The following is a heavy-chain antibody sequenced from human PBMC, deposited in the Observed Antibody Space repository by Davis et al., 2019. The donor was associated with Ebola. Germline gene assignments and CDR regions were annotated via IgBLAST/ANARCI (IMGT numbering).Heavy chain of an antibody. J-gene: IGHJ4*02. CDR2: ISTSGNYM. CDR3: ARDREDYYESTGYYYNY. V-gene: IGHV3-21*04. D-gene: IGHD3-22*01. Sequence: GESLKISCAASGFSLNNYNMNWVRQAPGKGLEWVSYISTSGNYMYYADSVKGRFTVSRDNSKNTLYLQMNSLRAEDTAIYYCARDREDYYESTGYYYNYWGQGTLVTVSS. CDR1: GFSLNNYN.